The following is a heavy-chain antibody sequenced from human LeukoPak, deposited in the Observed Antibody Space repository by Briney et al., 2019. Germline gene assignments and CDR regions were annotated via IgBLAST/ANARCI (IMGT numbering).Heavy chain of an antibody. CDR2: ISYDGTNK. CDR3: AKDEGDYYYDSSGSWFFDY. Sequence: GGSPRLSCAASGFTFSSYGMHWVRQAPGKGLEWVAVISYDGTNKYYADSMKGRFTISRDNSKNTLYLQMNSLRAEDTAVYYCAKDEGDYYYDSSGSWFFDYWGQGTLVTVSS. D-gene: IGHD3-22*01. V-gene: IGHV3-30*18. J-gene: IGHJ4*02. CDR1: GFTFSSYG.